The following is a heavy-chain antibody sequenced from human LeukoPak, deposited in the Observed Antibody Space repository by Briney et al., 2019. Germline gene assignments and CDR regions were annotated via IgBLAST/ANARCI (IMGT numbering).Heavy chain of an antibody. Sequence: GGSLRLSCAASGFTFSSYWIHWVRQAQGKGLAWVSHINSDGSYATYADSVKGRLTISRDNAKNTVYLQMNSLRAEDTAVYYCARGGVGCFDYWGQGALVTVSS. CDR3: ARGGVGCFDY. CDR2: INSDGSYA. V-gene: IGHV3-74*01. J-gene: IGHJ4*02. D-gene: IGHD6-19*01. CDR1: GFTFSSYW.